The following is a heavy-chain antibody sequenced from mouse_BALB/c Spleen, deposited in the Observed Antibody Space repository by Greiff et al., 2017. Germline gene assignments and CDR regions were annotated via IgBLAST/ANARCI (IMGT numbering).Heavy chain of an antibody. CDR3: ATKGYDGYCPFAY. J-gene: IGHJ3*01. CDR2: ILPGSGST. D-gene: IGHD2-3*01. CDR1: GYTFSSYC. V-gene: IGHV1-9*01. Sequence: QVQLQQSGAELMKPGASVKISCKATGYTFSSYCIEWVKQRPGHGLEWIGEILPGSGSTNYNEKFKGKATFTADTSSNTAYLQLSSLTSEDSAVYYCATKGYDGYCPFAYWGQGTLVTVSA.